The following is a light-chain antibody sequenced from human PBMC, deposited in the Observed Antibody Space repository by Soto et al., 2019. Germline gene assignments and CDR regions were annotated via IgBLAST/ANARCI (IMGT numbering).Light chain of an antibody. Sequence: EIVMTQSPVTLSVSPGERVTLSCRASQSVSDKLAWYQQKPGQAPRLLIHGASTRATGIPARFSGSGSGTEFTLTISGLQSEDFGVYYCQQYKNWLFTFGGGTRLEIK. CDR1: QSVSDK. CDR3: QQYKNWLFT. CDR2: GAS. V-gene: IGKV3-15*01. J-gene: IGKJ4*01.